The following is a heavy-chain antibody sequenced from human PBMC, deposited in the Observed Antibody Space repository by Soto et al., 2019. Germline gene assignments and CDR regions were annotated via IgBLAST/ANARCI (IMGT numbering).Heavy chain of an antibody. V-gene: IGHV3-33*06. Sequence: PGGSLRLSCAASGFTFSDYGMRWARRAPGKGLEWVAAILYDGSNKYYADSVKGRFTISRDNSKNTLYLQMNSLRAEDTAVYYCAKVRFSAYYDILTGPPYFDYWGQGT. J-gene: IGHJ4*02. D-gene: IGHD3-9*01. CDR3: AKVRFSAYYDILTGPPYFDY. CDR2: ILYDGSNK. CDR1: GFTFSDYG.